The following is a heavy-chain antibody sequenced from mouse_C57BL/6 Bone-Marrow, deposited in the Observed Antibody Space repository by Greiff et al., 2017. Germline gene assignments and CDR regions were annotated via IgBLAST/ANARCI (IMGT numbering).Heavy chain of an antibody. CDR1: GYTFTDYN. J-gene: IGHJ4*01. D-gene: IGHD1-1*01. CDR2: INPNNGGT. V-gene: IGHV1-22*01. Sequence: EVKLQQSGPELVKPGASVKMSCKASGYTFTDYNMHWVKQSHGKSLEWIGYINPNNGGTSYNQKFKGKDTLTVNKSSSTAYIELRSLTSEDSAVYYCARSYYYGSGDYWGQGTSVTVSS. CDR3: ARSYYYGSGDY.